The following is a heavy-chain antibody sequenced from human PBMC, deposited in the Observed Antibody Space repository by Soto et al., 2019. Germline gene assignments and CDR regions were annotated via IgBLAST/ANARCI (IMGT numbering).Heavy chain of an antibody. D-gene: IGHD3-22*01. Sequence: GGSLRLSCAASGFTFSIYAMTWVRQAPGKGLGWVSTIGGSGGDTSYADFVRGQFTISRDNSRNTLYLQMNSLRAEDTAVYYCAKDAPGSGWLSDYWGQGTLVTVSS. CDR2: IGGSGGDT. CDR3: AKDAPGSGWLSDY. J-gene: IGHJ4*02. V-gene: IGHV3-23*01. CDR1: GFTFSIYA.